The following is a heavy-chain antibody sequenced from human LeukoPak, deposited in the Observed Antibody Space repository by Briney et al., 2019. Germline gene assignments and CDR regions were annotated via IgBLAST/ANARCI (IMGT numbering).Heavy chain of an antibody. CDR1: GYTFTGYY. V-gene: IGHV1-69*06. CDR2: IIPIFGTA. D-gene: IGHD3-3*01. J-gene: IGHJ4*02. Sequence: ASVKVSCKASGYTFTGYYMHWVRQAPGQGLEWMGGIIPIFGTANYAQKFQGRVTITADKSTSTAYMELSSLRSEDTAVYYCASSITIFGVVRKFDYWGQGTLVTVSS. CDR3: ASSITIFGVVRKFDY.